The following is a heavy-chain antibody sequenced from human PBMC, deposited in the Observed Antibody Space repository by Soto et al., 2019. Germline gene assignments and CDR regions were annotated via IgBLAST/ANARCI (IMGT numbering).Heavy chain of an antibody. CDR2: ISYDSSEI. CDR1: GCTFSNNA. CDR3: AIARVADSSLDH. J-gene: IGHJ4*01. D-gene: IGHD3-3*01. Sequence: GGSLRLSCVVSGCTFSNNAMHWVCQAPGKGIEWVAFISYDSSEIFYADSVKGRFTISRDNPENTLFLHMNSPRADDTAVYYCAIARVADSSLDHWGRGILVTVSS. V-gene: IGHV3-30*01.